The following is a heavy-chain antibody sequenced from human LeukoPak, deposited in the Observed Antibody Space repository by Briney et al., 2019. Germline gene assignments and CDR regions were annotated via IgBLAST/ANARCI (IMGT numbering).Heavy chain of an antibody. V-gene: IGHV4-4*07. J-gene: IGHJ4*02. CDR3: ARETYAYSGYEGDFDY. D-gene: IGHD5-12*01. CDR2: IYTSGST. Sequence: PSETLSLTGTVFDSSISSYYWSWIRQPAGKGLEWIGRIYTSGSTNYNPSLKSRVTISVDTSKNQFSLKLSSVTAADTAVYYCARETYAYSGYEGDFDYWGQGTLVTVSS. CDR1: DSSISSYY.